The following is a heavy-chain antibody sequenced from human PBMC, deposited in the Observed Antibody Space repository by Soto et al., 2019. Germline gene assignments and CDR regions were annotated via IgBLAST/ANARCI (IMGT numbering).Heavy chain of an antibody. Sequence: SGPTLVNPTQTLTLTCTFSGFSLRTSGMRVSWIRQPPGKALEWLARIDWDDEKFYNTSLKTRLTVSKDTSKNQVVLTMTNVDPADTATYYWARIFGGGGDLDYWGQGILVTVSS. D-gene: IGHD3-10*01. CDR3: ARIFGGGGDLDY. V-gene: IGHV2-70*04. J-gene: IGHJ4*02. CDR2: IDWDDEK. CDR1: GFSLRTSGMR.